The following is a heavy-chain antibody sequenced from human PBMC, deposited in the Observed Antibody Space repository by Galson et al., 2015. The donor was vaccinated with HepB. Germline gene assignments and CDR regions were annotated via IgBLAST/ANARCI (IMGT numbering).Heavy chain of an antibody. J-gene: IGHJ4*02. CDR1: GYTFTNFA. CDR3: ARVLYGSDF. D-gene: IGHD3-10*01. Sequence: SVKVSCKASGYTFTNFAMNWVRQAPGHGLEWMGWINTNTGTPTYAQGFKGRFVFSFDTSVSTAYLQFSSLKPEDTAVYYCARVLYGSDFWGQGTLVTVPS. CDR2: INTNTGTP. V-gene: IGHV7-4-1*02.